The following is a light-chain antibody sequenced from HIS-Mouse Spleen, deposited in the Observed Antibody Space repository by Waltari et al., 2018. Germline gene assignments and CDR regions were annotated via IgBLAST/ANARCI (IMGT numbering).Light chain of an antibody. CDR3: QVWDSSSDHPV. CDR1: NIGSKS. J-gene: IGLJ3*02. V-gene: IGLV3-21*02. CDR2: DDS. Sequence: SYVLTQPPSVSVAPGQTARITCGGSNIGSKSVHWYQQKPGQAPVLVVYDDSDRPSGIPERFSGSNSGNTATLTISRVEAGDEADYYCQVWDSSSDHPVFGVGTKLTVL.